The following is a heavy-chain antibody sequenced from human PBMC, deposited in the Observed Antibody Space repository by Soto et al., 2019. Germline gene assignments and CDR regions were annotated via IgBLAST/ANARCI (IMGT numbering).Heavy chain of an antibody. Sequence: QVQLVQSGAEVKKPGASVKVSCKASGYTFTSYDINWVRQATGQGLEWMGWMNPNSGNTGYAQKFQGRVTMTRNTSISTAYMELSSLRSEDTAVYYCARARGYCSSTSCSGHYYYMDVWGKGTTVTVSS. V-gene: IGHV1-8*01. D-gene: IGHD2-2*01. J-gene: IGHJ6*03. CDR3: ARARGYCSSTSCSGHYYYMDV. CDR2: MNPNSGNT. CDR1: GYTFTSYD.